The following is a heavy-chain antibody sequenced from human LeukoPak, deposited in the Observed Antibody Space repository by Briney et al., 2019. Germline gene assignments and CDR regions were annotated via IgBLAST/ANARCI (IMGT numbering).Heavy chain of an antibody. CDR1: GGSMRSSSYY. V-gene: IGHV4-39*01. CDR2: IQYGGTT. CDR3: ARLGSEYDFWSGTESYYFDY. D-gene: IGHD3-3*01. J-gene: IGHJ4*02. Sequence: SETLSLTCSASGGSMRSSSYYLAWVRQYPGGGLEWIGSIQYGGTTDYNPSLNSRVTISLDRSKDQMSLQLTSVTAADTAVYYCARLGSEYDFWSGTESYYFDYWGQGTLVTVSS.